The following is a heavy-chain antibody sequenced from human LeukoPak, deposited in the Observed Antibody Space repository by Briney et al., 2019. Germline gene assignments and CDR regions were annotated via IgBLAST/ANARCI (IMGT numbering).Heavy chain of an antibody. Sequence: GGSLRLSCAASGFTFSSYAMSWVRQAPGKGLEWVSAISGSGGSTYYADSVKGRLTISRDNSKNTLYLQMNSLRAEDTAVYYCAKDSLPLRRGVRRGGSSYYYYYYMDVWGKGTTVTVSS. D-gene: IGHD3-10*01. CDR3: AKDSLPLRRGVRRGGSSYYYYYYMDV. CDR1: GFTFSSYA. CDR2: ISGSGGST. J-gene: IGHJ6*03. V-gene: IGHV3-23*01.